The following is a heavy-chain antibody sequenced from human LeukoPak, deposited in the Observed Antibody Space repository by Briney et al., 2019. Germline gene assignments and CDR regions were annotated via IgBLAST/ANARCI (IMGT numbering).Heavy chain of an antibody. D-gene: IGHD1-26*01. J-gene: IGHJ3*02. CDR1: GYTFTSYG. CDR2: ISAYNGNT. V-gene: IGHV1-18*01. CDR3: GSGSSLHRDAFDI. Sequence: GASVKVSCKASGYTFTSYGISWVRQAPGQGLEWMGWISAYNGNTNYAQKFQGRVTITADKSTSTAYMELSSLRSEDTAVYYCGSGSSLHRDAFDIWGQGTMVTVSS.